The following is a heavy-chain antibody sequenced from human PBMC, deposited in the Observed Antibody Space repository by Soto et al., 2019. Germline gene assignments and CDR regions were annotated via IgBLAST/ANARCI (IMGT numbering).Heavy chain of an antibody. J-gene: IGHJ4*02. CDR3: ARQRGVVIAAAGYYFDY. D-gene: IGHD6-13*01. CDR1: GGSFSGYY. V-gene: IGHV4-34*01. Sequence: QVQLQQWGAGLLKPSETLSLTCAVYGGSFSGYYWSWIRQPPGKGLEWIGEINHSGSTNYNPSLMSRVTISVDTSENQFSLKLSSVTAADTAVYYCARQRGVVIAAAGYYFDYWGQGTLVTVSS. CDR2: INHSGST.